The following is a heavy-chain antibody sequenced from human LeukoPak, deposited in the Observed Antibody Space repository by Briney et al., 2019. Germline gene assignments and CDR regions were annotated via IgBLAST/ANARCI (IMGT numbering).Heavy chain of an antibody. CDR2: INQDGSEM. CDR1: GFTSSNYW. D-gene: IGHD6-19*01. CDR3: AKDKSSSSGWYYFDY. Sequence: GGSLRLSCAASGFTSSNYWMSWVRQAPGKGLEWLANINQDGSEMYYVDSVKGRFTISRDNGKNSLYLQINSLRADDTAVYYCAKDKSSSSGWYYFDYWGQGTLVTVSS. V-gene: IGHV3-7*01. J-gene: IGHJ4*02.